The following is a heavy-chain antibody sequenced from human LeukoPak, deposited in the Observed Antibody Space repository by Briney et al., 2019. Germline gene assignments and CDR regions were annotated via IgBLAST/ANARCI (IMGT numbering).Heavy chain of an antibody. J-gene: IGHJ3*01. V-gene: IGHV3-30*02. Sequence: GGSLRLSCAASGFTFSSYGMHWVRQPPGKGLEWVAFIRYGGSNKDYADSVKGRFTISRDNSKNTLYLQMNSLRAEDTAVYYCAKDKSGSYYPDAFDVWGQGTMVTVSS. CDR3: AKDKSGSYYPDAFDV. CDR1: GFTFSSYG. D-gene: IGHD1-26*01. CDR2: IRYGGSNK.